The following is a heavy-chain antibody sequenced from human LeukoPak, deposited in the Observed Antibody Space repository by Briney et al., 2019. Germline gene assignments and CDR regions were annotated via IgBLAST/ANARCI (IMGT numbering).Heavy chain of an antibody. D-gene: IGHD1-26*01. V-gene: IGHV3-53*01. CDR2: VYSVGTT. J-gene: IGHJ5*02. Sequence: PGGSLRPSCAAPGLTVSSNLMSWVRQAPGKGLEGVSVVYSVGTTYYADPVKGRFTISRDTSRNPLYPQMNSLRVDDTAVYYCVRSLNSGSYADLWGQGTLITVSS. CDR1: GLTVSSNL. CDR3: VRSLNSGSYADL.